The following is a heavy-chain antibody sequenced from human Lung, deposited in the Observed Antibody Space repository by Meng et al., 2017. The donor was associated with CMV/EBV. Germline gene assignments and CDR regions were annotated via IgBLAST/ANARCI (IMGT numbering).Heavy chain of an antibody. D-gene: IGHD2-15*01. CDR1: GFTFSTYW. CDR3: ASARGVVRYAFDI. CDR2: IDSEGSTT. Sequence: EXXKISXAASGFTFSTYWMHWVRQAPGKGLEWVSRIDSEGSTTNYAESVKGRFTISRDNAKNTLYLEMNSPRAEDTAVYYCASARGVVRYAFDIWGQGAMVTVSS. V-gene: IGHV3-74*01. J-gene: IGHJ3*02.